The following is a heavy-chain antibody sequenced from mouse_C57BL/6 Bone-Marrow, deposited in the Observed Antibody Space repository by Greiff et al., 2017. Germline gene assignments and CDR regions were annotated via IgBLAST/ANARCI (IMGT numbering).Heavy chain of an antibody. CDR2: INPYNGGT. CDR3: ARDDYGSSDY. CDR1: GYTFTDYY. V-gene: IGHV1-19*01. Sequence: EVKLMESGPVLVKPGASVKMSCKASGYTFTDYYMNWVKQSHGKSLEWIGVINPYNGGTSYNQKFKGEATLTVDKSSSTAYMELNSLTSEDSAVYYCARDDYGSSDYWGQGTTRTVSS. D-gene: IGHD1-1*01. J-gene: IGHJ2*01.